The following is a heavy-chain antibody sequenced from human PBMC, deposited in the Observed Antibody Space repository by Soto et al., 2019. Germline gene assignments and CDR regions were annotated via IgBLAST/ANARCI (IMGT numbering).Heavy chain of an antibody. D-gene: IGHD6-13*01. CDR2: IYHSGST. CDR3: ARDQGKPIAAAEYYYYYGMDV. J-gene: IGHJ6*02. Sequence: SETLSLTCAVSGGSISSGGYSWSWIRQPPGKGLEWIGYIYHSGSTYYNPSLKSRVTISVDTSKNQFSLKLSSVTAADTAVYYCARDQGKPIAAAEYYYYYGMDVWGQGTTVT. V-gene: IGHV4-30-2*01. CDR1: GGSISSGGYS.